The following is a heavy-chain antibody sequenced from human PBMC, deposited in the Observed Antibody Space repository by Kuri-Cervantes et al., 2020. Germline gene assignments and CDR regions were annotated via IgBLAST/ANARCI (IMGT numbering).Heavy chain of an antibody. CDR1: GGSFSGYY. Sequence: SETLSLTCAVYGGSFSGYYWSWIRQPPGKGLEWIGEINHSGSTNYNPSLKSRVTISVDTSKNQFPLKLSSVTAADTAVYYCARSGTQGYCSGGSCYVSGWFDPWGQGTLVTVSS. CDR2: INHSGST. V-gene: IGHV4-34*01. CDR3: ARSGTQGYCSGGSCYVSGWFDP. D-gene: IGHD2-15*01. J-gene: IGHJ5*02.